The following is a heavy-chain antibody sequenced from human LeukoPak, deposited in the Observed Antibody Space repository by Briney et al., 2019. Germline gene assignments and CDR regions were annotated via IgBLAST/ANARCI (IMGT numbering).Heavy chain of an antibody. J-gene: IGHJ4*02. Sequence: GGSLRLSCAASGFTFSSYAMHWVRQAPGKGLEWVAVISYDGSNKYYADSVKGRFTISRDNSKNTLYLQMNSLRAEDTAVYYCARAGPRITIFGVVKAWGQGTLVTVSS. CDR1: GFTFSSYA. V-gene: IGHV3-30-3*01. D-gene: IGHD3-3*01. CDR3: ARAGPRITIFGVVKA. CDR2: ISYDGSNK.